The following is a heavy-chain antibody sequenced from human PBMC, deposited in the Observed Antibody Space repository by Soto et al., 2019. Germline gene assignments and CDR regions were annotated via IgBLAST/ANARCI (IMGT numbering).Heavy chain of an antibody. CDR2: ISAYNGNT. D-gene: IGHD6-19*01. J-gene: IGHJ6*03. Sequence: QDQLVQSGVEVKKPGASVKVSCKASGYSFTNYGITWVRQAPGQGFEWMGWISAYNGNTNYAQKFQGRVTMTTDASMSTGYLELRSLRSDDTAVYYCARDRGVAPPVAGNTHYYYYMDVWGKGTTVTVSS. CDR1: GYSFTNYG. CDR3: ARDRGVAPPVAGNTHYYYYMDV. V-gene: IGHV1-18*01.